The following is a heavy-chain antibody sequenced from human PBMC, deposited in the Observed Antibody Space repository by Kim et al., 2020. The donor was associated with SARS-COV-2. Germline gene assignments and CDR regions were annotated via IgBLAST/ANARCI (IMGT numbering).Heavy chain of an antibody. J-gene: IGHJ4*02. Sequence: SETLSLTCTVSGGSISSSSYYWGWIRQPPGKGLEWIGSIYYSGSTYYNPSLKSRVTISVDTSKNQFSLKLSSVTAADTAVYYCASLYSSEFDYWGQGTLVTVSS. CDR3: ASLYSSEFDY. CDR1: GGSISSSSYY. CDR2: IYYSGST. V-gene: IGHV4-39*01. D-gene: IGHD6-19*01.